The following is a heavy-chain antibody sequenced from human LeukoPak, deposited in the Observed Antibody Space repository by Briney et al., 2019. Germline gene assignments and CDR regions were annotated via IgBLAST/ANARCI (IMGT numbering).Heavy chain of an antibody. Sequence: GASVKVSCKASGYTFTGYYTHWVRQAPGQGLEWMGWINPNSGGTNYAQKFQGRVTMTRDTSISTAYMELSRLRSDDTAVYYCARPGPDTAMASVSWFDPWGQGTLVTVSS. CDR3: ARPGPDTAMASVSWFDP. CDR1: GYTFTGYY. D-gene: IGHD5-18*01. V-gene: IGHV1-2*02. J-gene: IGHJ5*02. CDR2: INPNSGGT.